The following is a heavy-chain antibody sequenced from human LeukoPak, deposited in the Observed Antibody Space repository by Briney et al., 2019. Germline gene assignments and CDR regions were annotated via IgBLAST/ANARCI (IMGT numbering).Heavy chain of an antibody. J-gene: IGHJ5*02. CDR3: ARVVTPRYCSSPSCYWKGWFDP. CDR2: IIPIFGTA. Sequence: SVKVSCKASGGTFSSYAISWVRQAPGQGLEWMGGIIPIFGTANYAQKFQGRVTITADESASTAYMELSSLRSDDTAVYNCARVVTPRYCSSPSCYWKGWFDPWGQGTLVTVSS. V-gene: IGHV1-69*13. CDR1: GGTFSSYA. D-gene: IGHD2-2*01.